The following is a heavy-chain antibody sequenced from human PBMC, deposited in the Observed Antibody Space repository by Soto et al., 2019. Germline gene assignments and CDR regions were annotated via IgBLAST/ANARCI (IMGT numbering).Heavy chain of an antibody. J-gene: IGHJ4*02. Sequence: QVQLVQSGAEVKKPGASVKVSCKASGYTFTSYGISWVRQAPGQGLEWMGWISAYNGNTNYAQKLQGRVTMTTDTXXXXXXXXXXXXXXXXXXXXXXXXEYYYGSGPWYWGQGTQVTVSS. V-gene: IGHV1-18*01. CDR1: GYTFTSYG. CDR2: ISAYNGNT. D-gene: IGHD3-10*01. CDR3: XXEYYYGSGPWY.